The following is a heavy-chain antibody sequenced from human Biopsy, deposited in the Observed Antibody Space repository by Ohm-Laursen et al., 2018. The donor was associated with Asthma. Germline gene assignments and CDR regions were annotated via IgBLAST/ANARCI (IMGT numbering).Heavy chain of an antibody. CDR1: GYALNNLS. D-gene: IGHD4-17*01. Sequence: ASVKVSCKVTGYALNNLSIHWVRQAPGQGLEWMGGFDPEEDERIYAQRFQGRVTMTEDTSTETASMELTSLRSEDTAVYYCATGAGDYGEYPVYWGQGTMVTVSS. CDR2: FDPEEDER. J-gene: IGHJ4*02. CDR3: ATGAGDYGEYPVY. V-gene: IGHV1-24*01.